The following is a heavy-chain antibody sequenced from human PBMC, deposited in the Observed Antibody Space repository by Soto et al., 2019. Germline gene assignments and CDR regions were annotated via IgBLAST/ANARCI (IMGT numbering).Heavy chain of an antibody. CDR2: ISYSGST. J-gene: IGHJ5*02. D-gene: IGHD2-15*01. Sequence: SETLSLTRTVSGASITTYYWSEIRQPPGKGLEWIGYISYSGSTNYNPYLKSRVTISFDASKNEISLQVRSATAADAAVYYCARDLKEYCSDGKCNWFDPWGQGTLVTVS. V-gene: IGHV4-59*01. CDR3: ARDLKEYCSDGKCNWFDP. CDR1: GASITTYY.